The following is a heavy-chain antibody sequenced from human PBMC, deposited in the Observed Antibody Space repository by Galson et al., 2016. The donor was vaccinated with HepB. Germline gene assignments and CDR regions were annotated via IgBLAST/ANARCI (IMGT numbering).Heavy chain of an antibody. V-gene: IGHV2-5*02. Sequence: PALVKPTQTLTLTCSFSGFSLSTNGLGVGWIRQPPGKALEWLALIYWDDNKRYSPSLKNRLAITKDTSKNQVVLTMSNMDPVDTGTYYCARSRASISATGNWSGPWGQGSLVTVSS. CDR3: ARSRASISATGNWSGP. CDR1: GFSLSTNGLG. CDR2: IYWDDNK. D-gene: IGHD6-13*01. J-gene: IGHJ5*01.